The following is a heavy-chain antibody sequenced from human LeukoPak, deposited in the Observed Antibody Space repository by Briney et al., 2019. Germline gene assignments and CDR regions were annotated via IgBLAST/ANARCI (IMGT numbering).Heavy chain of an antibody. D-gene: IGHD3-10*01. CDR3: AKDRGPAGVSGFDY. V-gene: IGHV3-33*06. Sequence: GGPLRLSCAGSGFTLGSYGMHWVRQAPGKGLEWVAVIWYDGSDKYYGDSVKGGFTISRDNSKNTLYLQMNSLRADDTAVYYCAKDRGPAGVSGFDYWGQGALVIVSS. CDR1: GFTLGSYG. CDR2: IWYDGSDK. J-gene: IGHJ4*02.